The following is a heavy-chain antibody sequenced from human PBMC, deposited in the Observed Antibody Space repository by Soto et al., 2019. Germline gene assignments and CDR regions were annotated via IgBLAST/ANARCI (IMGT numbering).Heavy chain of an antibody. CDR2: ISAYNGNT. CDR1: GYTFTSYG. CDR3: ARDGYSGYDIYDYSGRDV. J-gene: IGHJ6*02. V-gene: IGHV1-18*01. Sequence: QVQLVQSGAEVKKPGASVKVSCKASGYTFTSYGISWVRQAPGQGLEWMGWISAYNGNTNYAQKLQGRVTMTTDTSTSTAYRELRSLRSDDTAVYYCARDGYSGYDIYDYSGRDVWGQGTTVTV. D-gene: IGHD5-12*01.